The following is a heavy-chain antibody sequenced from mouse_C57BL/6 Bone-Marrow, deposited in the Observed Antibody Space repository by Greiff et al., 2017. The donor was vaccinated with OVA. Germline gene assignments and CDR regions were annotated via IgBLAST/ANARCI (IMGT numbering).Heavy chain of an antibody. Sequence: QVQLQQSGAELVRPGASVTLSCKASGYTFTDYEMHWVKQTPVHGLEWIGAIDPETGGTAYNQKFTGKAILTADKSSSTAYRERRSLTSEDAAVYDLIYYDYDGGFAYWGQGTLVTVSA. CDR1: GYTFTDYE. CDR2: IDPETGGT. J-gene: IGHJ3*01. CDR3: IYYDYDGGFAY. D-gene: IGHD2-4*01. V-gene: IGHV1-15*01.